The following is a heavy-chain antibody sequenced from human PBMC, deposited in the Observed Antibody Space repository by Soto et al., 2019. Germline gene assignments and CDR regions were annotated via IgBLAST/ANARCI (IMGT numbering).Heavy chain of an antibody. CDR3: ARDPGLALDY. CDR2: ISYDGSNK. V-gene: IGHV3-30-3*01. CDR1: GFTFSIYA. J-gene: IGHJ4*02. Sequence: GGSLRLSCAASGFTFSIYAMHWVRQAPGKGLEWVAVISYDGSNKYYADSVKGRFTISRDNSKNTLYLQMNSLRAEGTAVYYCARDPGLALDYWGQGTLVTVSS. D-gene: IGHD3-9*01.